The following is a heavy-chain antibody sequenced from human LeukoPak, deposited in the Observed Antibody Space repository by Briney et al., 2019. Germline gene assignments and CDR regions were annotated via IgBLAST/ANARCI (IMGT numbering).Heavy chain of an antibody. V-gene: IGHV1-69*08. CDR2: ITPIIGTT. CDR3: TRVTLRGSKYNWFDP. Sequence: GASVKVSCTSSGGTFNTHIFNWVLQAPGQGLEWMGKITPIIGTTKYAQRFQARVTITADRSTSTAYLELSGLTYDDTAVYYCTRVTLRGSKYNWFDPWGQGTPVSVSS. J-gene: IGHJ5*02. CDR1: GGTFNTHI. D-gene: IGHD1-26*01.